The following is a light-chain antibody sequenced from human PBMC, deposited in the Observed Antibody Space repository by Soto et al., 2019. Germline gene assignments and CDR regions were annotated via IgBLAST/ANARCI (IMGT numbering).Light chain of an antibody. V-gene: IGKV3-15*01. CDR2: DTS. Sequence: EIVMTQSPATLSVSPWERATLSCRASQSVNNNLAWYQQQPGQAPRLLIYDTSSRATGVPARFSGSGSGTEFTLTISSLKAEDFAVYYCQQYNDRPPLTFGGGTKVDIK. J-gene: IGKJ4*01. CDR1: QSVNNN. CDR3: QQYNDRPPLT.